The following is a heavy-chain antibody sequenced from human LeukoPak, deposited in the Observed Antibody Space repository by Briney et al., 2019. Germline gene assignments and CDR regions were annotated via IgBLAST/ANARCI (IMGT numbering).Heavy chain of an antibody. Sequence: PSETLSLTCTVSGGSISSSSYYWGWIRQPPGKGLEWIGYIYYSGSTYYNPSLKSRVTISVDTSKNQFSLKLSSVTAADTAVYYCARDRIAVAGTFDYWGQGTLVTVSS. CDR3: ARDRIAVAGTFDY. D-gene: IGHD6-19*01. CDR2: IYYSGST. V-gene: IGHV4-30-4*08. J-gene: IGHJ4*02. CDR1: GGSISSSSYY.